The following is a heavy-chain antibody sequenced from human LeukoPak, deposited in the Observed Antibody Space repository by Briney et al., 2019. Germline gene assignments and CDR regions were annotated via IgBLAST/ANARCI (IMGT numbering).Heavy chain of an antibody. J-gene: IGHJ5*02. CDR1: GYTFTSYG. Sequence: GASVKVSCKASGYTFTSYGISWVRQAPGQGLEWMGWISAYNGNTNYAQKLQGRVTMTRDTSTSTVYMELSSLRSEDTAVYYCARGRRITMIVVVANWFDPWGQGTLVTVSS. CDR2: ISAYNGNT. V-gene: IGHV1-18*01. CDR3: ARGRRITMIVVVANWFDP. D-gene: IGHD3-22*01.